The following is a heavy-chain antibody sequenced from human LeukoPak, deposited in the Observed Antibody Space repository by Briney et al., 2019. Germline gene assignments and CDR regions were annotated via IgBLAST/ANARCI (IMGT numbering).Heavy chain of an antibody. CDR1: GYSFTSYW. CDR3: ARRDYGSGSYYNDGPVDY. CDR2: IYPGDSDT. J-gene: IGHJ4*02. D-gene: IGHD3-10*01. V-gene: IGHV5-51*01. Sequence: GESLKISCKGSGYSFTSYWIGWVRQMPGKGLEWMAIIYPGDSDTRYSPSFQGQVTISADKSISTAYLQWSSLKASDTAMYYCARRDYGSGSYYNDGPVDYWGQGTLVTVSS.